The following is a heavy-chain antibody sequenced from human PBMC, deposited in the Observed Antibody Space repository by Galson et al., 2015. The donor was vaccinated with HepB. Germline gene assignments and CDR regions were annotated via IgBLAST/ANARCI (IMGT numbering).Heavy chain of an antibody. CDR1: GGTFSSYA. D-gene: IGHD2-2*01. Sequence: SVKVSCKASGGTFSSYAISWVRQAPGQGLEWMGGIIPIFGTANYAQKFQGRVTITADESTSTAYMELSSLRSEDTAVYYCARGDEELGYCSSTSCRGDAFDIWGQGAMVTVSS. CDR2: IIPIFGTA. J-gene: IGHJ3*02. V-gene: IGHV1-69*13. CDR3: ARGDEELGYCSSTSCRGDAFDI.